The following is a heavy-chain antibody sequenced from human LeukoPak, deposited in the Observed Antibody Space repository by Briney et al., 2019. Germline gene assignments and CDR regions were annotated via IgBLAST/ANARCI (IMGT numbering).Heavy chain of an antibody. D-gene: IGHD3-16*02. V-gene: IGHV4-39*01. CDR2: IYYSGST. CDR1: GGSISSSSYY. Sequence: SETLSLTCTVSGGSISSSSYYWGWIRQPPGKGLEWIGSIYYSGSTYYNPSLKSRVTISVDTSKNQFSLKLSSVTAADTAVYYCAGHSLGYTAHDYWGQGTLVTVSS. CDR3: AGHSLGYTAHDY. J-gene: IGHJ4*02.